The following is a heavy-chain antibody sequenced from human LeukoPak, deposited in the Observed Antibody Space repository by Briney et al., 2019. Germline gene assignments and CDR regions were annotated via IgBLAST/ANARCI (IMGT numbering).Heavy chain of an antibody. V-gene: IGHV1-8*01. Sequence: ASVKVSCKASGYTFTSYDINWVRQATGQGLEWMGWMNPNSGNTGYTQKFQGRVTMTRNTSISAAHMELSSLRSEDTAVYYCARGLGVGSGSSRNWYFDLWGRGTLVTVSS. CDR3: ARGLGVGSGSSRNWYFDL. D-gene: IGHD3-10*01. J-gene: IGHJ2*01. CDR1: GYTFTSYD. CDR2: MNPNSGNT.